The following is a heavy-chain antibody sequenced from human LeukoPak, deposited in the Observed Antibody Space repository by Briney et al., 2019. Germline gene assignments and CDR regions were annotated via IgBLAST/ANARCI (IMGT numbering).Heavy chain of an antibody. CDR1: GFTFSSYG. CDR3: EKGLVLFYGMDV. CDR2: ISYDGSNK. D-gene: IGHD2-15*01. J-gene: IGHJ6*02. V-gene: IGHV3-30*18. Sequence: WRSLRLSCAASGFTFSSYGMHWVRQAPGKGLEWVAGISYDGSNKYYAYSVKGRFTISRDNSKNTLYLQMNSLRAEDTAVYYCEKGLVLFYGMDVWGQGTTVTVSS.